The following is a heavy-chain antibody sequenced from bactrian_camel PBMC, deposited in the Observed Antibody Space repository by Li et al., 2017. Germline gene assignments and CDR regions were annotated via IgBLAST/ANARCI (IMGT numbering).Heavy chain of an antibody. CDR3: AVRLMSRSLCKALAGGWEPNA. J-gene: IGHJ4*01. Sequence: VQLVESGGGSVQAGGSLRLSCEVSGYGSNTNGKCMGWFRQAPGKEREGVATIYSDGSSIWYGDSAKGRFIISQENEDTVYLEMNNLRPEDTSMYYCAVRLMSRSLCKALAGGWEPNARGQGTQVTVS. V-gene: IGHV3S40*01. D-gene: IGHD1*01. CDR1: GYGSNTNG. CDR2: IYSDGSSI.